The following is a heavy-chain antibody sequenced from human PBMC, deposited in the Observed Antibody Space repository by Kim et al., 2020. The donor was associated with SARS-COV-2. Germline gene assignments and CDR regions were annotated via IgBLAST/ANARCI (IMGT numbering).Heavy chain of an antibody. D-gene: IGHD3-22*01. CDR3: ARVKRDHYYDSSGSPPPGDDY. CDR2: IYYSGST. J-gene: IGHJ4*02. V-gene: IGHV4-39*07. Sequence: SETLSLTCTVSGGSISSSSYYWGWIRQPPGKGLEWIGSIYYSGSTYYNPSLKSRVTISVDTSKNQFSLKLSSVTAADTAVYYCARVKRDHYYDSSGSPPPGDDYWGQGTLVTVSS. CDR1: GGSISSSSYY.